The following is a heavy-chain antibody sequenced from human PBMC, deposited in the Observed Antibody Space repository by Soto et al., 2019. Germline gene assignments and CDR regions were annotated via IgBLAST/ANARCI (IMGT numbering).Heavy chain of an antibody. V-gene: IGHV3-33*08. CDR3: ARWGNWKVADN. CDR2: IWYDGSNK. Sequence: VQLLESGGGLVQPGGSLRLSCVASGFTFSSHGMHWVRQAPGKGLEWVAVIWYDGSNKYYADSVRGRFAISRDNSKNTLYLQMDSLRAEDTAVYYCARWGNWKVADNWGQGTLVTVSS. CDR1: GFTFSSHG. D-gene: IGHD1-1*01. J-gene: IGHJ4*02.